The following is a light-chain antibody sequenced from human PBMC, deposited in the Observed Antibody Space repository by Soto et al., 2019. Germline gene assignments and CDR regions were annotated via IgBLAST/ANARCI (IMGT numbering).Light chain of an antibody. J-gene: IGKJ5*01. V-gene: IGKV1-12*01. Sequence: DIQMTQSPPSVSASVGDRVTITCRASQDVGKWLAWYQQKPGKAPTLLIHGASSLQSGVPARFSGSGSGTEFTLTISGLQSEDFAVYYCQQYNNWPPITFGQGTRLEIK. CDR3: QQYNNWPPIT. CDR1: QDVGKW. CDR2: GAS.